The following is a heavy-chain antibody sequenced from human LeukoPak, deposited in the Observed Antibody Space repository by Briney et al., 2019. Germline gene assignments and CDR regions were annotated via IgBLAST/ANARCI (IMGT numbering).Heavy chain of an antibody. J-gene: IGHJ4*02. V-gene: IGHV4-34*01. D-gene: IGHD6-19*01. CDR3: ARVIAVAGESYYFDY. CDR2: INHSGST. Sequence: KPSETLSPTCAVYGGSFSGYYWSWIRQPPGKGLEWIGEINHSGSTNYNPSLKSRVTISVDTSKNQFSLKLSSVTAADTAVYYCARVIAVAGESYYFDYWGQGTLVTVSS. CDR1: GGSFSGYY.